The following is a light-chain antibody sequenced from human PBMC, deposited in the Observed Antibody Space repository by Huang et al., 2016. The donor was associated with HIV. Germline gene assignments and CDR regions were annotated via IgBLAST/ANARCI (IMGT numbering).Light chain of an antibody. CDR1: QSVLYSSNNKNY. Sequence: DIVMTQSPDSLAVSLGERATINCKSSQSVLYSSNNKNYLTWYQQKPGQPPKLLIYWAATRESGVPDRFSGSGSGTDFTLTINSLQAEDVAVCYCQQYYSTPRTFGQGTKVEIK. CDR2: WAA. J-gene: IGKJ1*01. CDR3: QQYYSTPRT. V-gene: IGKV4-1*01.